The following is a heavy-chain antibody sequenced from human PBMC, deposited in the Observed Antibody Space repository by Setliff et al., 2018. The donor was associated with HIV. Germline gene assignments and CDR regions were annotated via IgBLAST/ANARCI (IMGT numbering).Heavy chain of an antibody. CDR3: ARGYCTNGFCQSFDY. J-gene: IGHJ4*02. Sequence: EASVKVSCKASGYTFTNYGITWVRQAPGQGLEWMGWISAYGGNTNYAQKLLGRVTMTTDTSTSTAYMELRSLRSDDTAVYYCARGYCTNGFCQSFDYWGQGTLVTVSS. V-gene: IGHV1-18*01. CDR1: GYTFTNYG. D-gene: IGHD2-8*01. CDR2: ISAYGGNT.